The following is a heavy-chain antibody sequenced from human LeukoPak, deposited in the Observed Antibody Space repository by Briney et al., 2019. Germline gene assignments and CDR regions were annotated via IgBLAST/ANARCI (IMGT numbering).Heavy chain of an antibody. CDR1: GFTFSSYA. D-gene: IGHD6-6*01. J-gene: IGHJ4*02. V-gene: IGHV3-30*01. CDR3: ARGGYSSSSPLDY. Sequence: PGGSLRLSCAASGFTFSSYAMHWVRQAPGKGLEWVAVISYDGSNKYYADSVKGRFTISRDNSKNTLYLQMNSLRAEDTAVYYCARGGYSSSSPLDYWGQGTLVTVSS. CDR2: ISYDGSNK.